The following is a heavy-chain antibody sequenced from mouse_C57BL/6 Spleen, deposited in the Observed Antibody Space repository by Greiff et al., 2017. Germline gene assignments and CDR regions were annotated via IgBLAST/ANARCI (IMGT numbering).Heavy chain of an antibody. CDR1: GYTFTSYW. CDR3: AIYDGYFAMDY. D-gene: IGHD2-3*01. CDR2: IYPGSGST. V-gene: IGHV1-55*01. J-gene: IGHJ4*01. Sequence: QVQLQQSGAELVKPGASVKMSCKASGYTFTSYWITWVKQRPGQGLEWIGDIYPGSGSTNYNEKFKSKATLTVDTSSSTAYMQLSSLTSEDSAVYYCAIYDGYFAMDYWGQGTSVTVSS.